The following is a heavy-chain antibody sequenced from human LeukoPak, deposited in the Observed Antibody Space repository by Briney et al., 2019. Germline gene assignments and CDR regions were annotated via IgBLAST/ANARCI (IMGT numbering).Heavy chain of an antibody. D-gene: IGHD5-24*01. CDR3: ARDNSVRDEAWWFNP. Sequence: ASVKVSCKVSGYTLTELSMHWVRQAPGKGLEWMGGFDPEDGETIYAQKFQGRVTMTEDTSTDTAYMELSSLRSADTAVYYCARDNSVRDEAWWFNPWGQGTLVTVSS. V-gene: IGHV1-24*01. CDR1: GYTLTELS. J-gene: IGHJ5*02. CDR2: FDPEDGET.